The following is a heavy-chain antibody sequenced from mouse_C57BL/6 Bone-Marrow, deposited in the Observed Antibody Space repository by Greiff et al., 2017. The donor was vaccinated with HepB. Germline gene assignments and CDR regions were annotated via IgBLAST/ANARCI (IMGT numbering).Heavy chain of an antibody. D-gene: IGHD4-1*01. CDR1: GYTFTDYN. V-gene: IGHV1-18*01. CDR3: AKANWEWYFDV. CDR2: INPNNGGT. J-gene: IGHJ1*03. Sequence: VQLKQSGPELVKPGASVKIPCKASGYTFTDYNMDWVKQSHGKSLEWIGDINPNNGGTIYNQKFKGKATVTVDKSSSTAYMELRSLTSEDTAVYYCAKANWEWYFDVWGTGTTVTVSS.